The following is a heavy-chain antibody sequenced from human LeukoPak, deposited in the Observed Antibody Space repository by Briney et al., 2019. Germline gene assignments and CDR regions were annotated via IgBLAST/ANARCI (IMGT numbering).Heavy chain of an antibody. D-gene: IGHD1-26*01. CDR1: GFIFDDYA. Sequence: PGGSLRLSCVASGFIFDDYAMYWVRQAPGKGLEWVSGISWNSRIIDYADSVKGRFTISRDNAKTSLFLQMNSLTTDYTAFYYCARLTGAASGTYYFDFWGQGTLVTVSS. CDR2: ISWNSRII. V-gene: IGHV3-9*01. CDR3: ARLTGAASGTYYFDF. J-gene: IGHJ4*02.